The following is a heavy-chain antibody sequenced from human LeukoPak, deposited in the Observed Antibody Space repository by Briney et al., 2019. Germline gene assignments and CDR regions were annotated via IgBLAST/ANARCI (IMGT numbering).Heavy chain of an antibody. Sequence: TSETLSLTCTVSGGSISSGDYYWSWIRQPPGKGLEWIGYIYYSGSTYYNPSLKSRVTISVDTSKNQFSLKLSSVTAADTAVYYCARVAVVVPAGKGVLDLYFDYWGQGTLVTVSS. CDR2: IYYSGST. V-gene: IGHV4-30-4*02. D-gene: IGHD2-2*01. CDR1: GGSISSGDYY. J-gene: IGHJ4*02. CDR3: ARVAVVVPAGKGVLDLYFDY.